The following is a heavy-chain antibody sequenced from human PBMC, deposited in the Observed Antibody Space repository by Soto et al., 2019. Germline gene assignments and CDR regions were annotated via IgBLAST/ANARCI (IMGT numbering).Heavy chain of an antibody. CDR3: APDLDVNADFGKDY. V-gene: IGHV3-33*01. CDR1: GFTFSSYG. J-gene: IGHJ4*02. Sequence: QVHLLESGGGLVQPGRSLRLSCAASGFTFSSYGMHWVRQAPGKGLEWVSFIWNDGGNKFYAESVKGRFTLSRDNSKNTLYLQMNSLSPEDTTMYYCAPDLDVNADFGKDYWGQGTLVTAS. D-gene: IGHD3-3*01. CDR2: IWNDGGNK.